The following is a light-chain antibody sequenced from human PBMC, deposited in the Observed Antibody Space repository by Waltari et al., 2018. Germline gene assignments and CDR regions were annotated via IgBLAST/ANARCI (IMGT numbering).Light chain of an antibody. CDR3: SSYAGGNILVV. CDR1: GSDVGGYNS. CDR2: GVT. J-gene: IGLJ2*01. V-gene: IGLV2-8*01. Sequence: QSALTPPPSASGSPGQSVTISCTGTGSDVGGYNSVSWYQHHPGKAPRLIIYGVTLRPSGVPDRFSAAKSGNTASLTVSGLQAEDEADYYCSSYAGGNILVVFGGGTRLTVL.